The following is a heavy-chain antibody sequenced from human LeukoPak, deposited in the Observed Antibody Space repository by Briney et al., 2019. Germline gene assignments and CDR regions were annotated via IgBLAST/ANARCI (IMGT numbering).Heavy chain of an antibody. Sequence: SETLSLTCTVSGGSISSYYWGWIRQPPGKGLEWIGSIYYSGSTYYNPSLKSRVTISVDTSKNQFSLKLSSVTAADTAVYYCARANVVVTAMPRRGFDYWGQGTLVTVSS. J-gene: IGHJ4*02. CDR1: GGSISSYY. CDR2: IYYSGST. D-gene: IGHD2-21*02. V-gene: IGHV4-39*07. CDR3: ARANVVVTAMPRRGFDY.